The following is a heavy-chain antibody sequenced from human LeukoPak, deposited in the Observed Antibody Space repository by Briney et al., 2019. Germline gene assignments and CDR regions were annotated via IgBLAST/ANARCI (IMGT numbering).Heavy chain of an antibody. V-gene: IGHV3-7*01. D-gene: IGHD1-26*01. CDR2: IKQDGSEK. CDR1: GFTFRSYW. J-gene: IGHJ4*02. CDR3: ARDKIVGATLFDY. Sequence: GGSLRLSCAASGFTFRSYWMSWVRQAPGKGLEWVANIKQDGSEKYYVDSVKGRFTISRDNAKNSLYLQMNSLRAEDTAVYYCARDKIVGATLFDYWGQGTLVTVSS.